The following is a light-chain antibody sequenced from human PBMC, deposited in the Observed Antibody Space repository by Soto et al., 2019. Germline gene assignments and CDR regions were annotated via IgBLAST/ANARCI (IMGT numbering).Light chain of an antibody. J-gene: IGKJ2*01. CDR1: QIVNSSY. CDR3: QQYGSSPPYT. Sequence: EIVLTQSPGTLSLSPGERVTLSYRASQIVNSSYLAWYQQKPGQAPRLLIYGASSRATGIPDRFSGSGSGTDFALTISRLEPEDFAVYYCQQYGSSPPYTFGQGTKLEIK. CDR2: GAS. V-gene: IGKV3-20*01.